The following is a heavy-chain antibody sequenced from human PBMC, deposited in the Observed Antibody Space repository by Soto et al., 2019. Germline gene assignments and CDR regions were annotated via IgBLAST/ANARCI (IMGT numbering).Heavy chain of an antibody. Sequence: GGSLRLSCAASGFTFGTYAMHWVRQSPGKGLEWVAGIWYDGRIENYADSVKGRFSISRDNSKSTVSLHMNSLRVEDTAIYYCARADCGGQCACDYWGQGTLVTVSS. V-gene: IGHV3-33*01. D-gene: IGHD2-21*01. CDR1: GFTFGTYA. CDR3: ARADCGGQCACDY. CDR2: IWYDGRIE. J-gene: IGHJ4*02.